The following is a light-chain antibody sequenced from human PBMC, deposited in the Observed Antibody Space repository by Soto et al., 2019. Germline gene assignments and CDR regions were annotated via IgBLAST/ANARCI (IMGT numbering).Light chain of an antibody. CDR1: SSDVGGYES. J-gene: IGLJ2*01. CDR3: SSYTNSSTFLL. CDR2: EVS. V-gene: IGLV2-14*01. Sequence: QSALTQPASVSGSPGQSITISCTGSSSDVGGYESVSWFQQHPGKAPKLMIYEVSNCPAGVFNRFSGSKSGNTASLTISGLQADDEADYYCSSYTNSSTFLLFGGGTKLTVL.